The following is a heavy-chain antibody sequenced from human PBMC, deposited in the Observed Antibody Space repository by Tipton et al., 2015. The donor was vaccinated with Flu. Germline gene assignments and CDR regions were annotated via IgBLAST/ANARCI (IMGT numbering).Heavy chain of an antibody. Sequence: QLVQSGAEVKKPGESLKISCKGSGYTFTNYWIGWVRQMPGKGLEWLGIIYPAYSETRYSPSFQGQVTISADKSISSAYLQWSSLKAADTAMYYCVRQPHFSGSGYPPEFDFWGQGTLVIVSS. V-gene: IGHV5-51*01. CDR3: VRQPHFSGSGYPPEFDF. CDR2: IYPAYSET. CDR1: GYTFTNYW. D-gene: IGHD3-22*01. J-gene: IGHJ4*02.